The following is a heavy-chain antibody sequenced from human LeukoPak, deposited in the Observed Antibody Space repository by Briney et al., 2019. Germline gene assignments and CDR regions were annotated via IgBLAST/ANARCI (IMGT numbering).Heavy chain of an antibody. CDR3: ARGEWLLDPGDY. CDR2: INHSGST. CDR1: GYSISSGYY. J-gene: IGHJ4*02. V-gene: IGHV4-38-2*02. Sequence: SETLSLTCTVSGYSISSGYYWSWIRQPPGKGLEWIGEINHSGSTNYNPSLKSRVTISVDTSKNQFSLKLSSVTAADTAVYYCARGEWLLDPGDYWGQGTLVTVSS. D-gene: IGHD5-24*01.